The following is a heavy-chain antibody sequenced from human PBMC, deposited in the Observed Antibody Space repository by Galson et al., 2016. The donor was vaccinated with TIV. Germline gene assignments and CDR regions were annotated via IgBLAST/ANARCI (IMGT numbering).Heavy chain of an antibody. Sequence: LSLTCIVSGDSMRSDDYYWSWIRQPPGKGLEWIGYIYYLGTTFYNPSLKSRVTIPVDKSKNRFSLKVTSVTAADTAVYYCARVVRKYGDPGRIDAWGQGTLVTVSS. CDR3: ARVVRKYGDPGRIDA. CDR2: IYYLGTT. V-gene: IGHV4-30-4*01. D-gene: IGHD2-21*01. J-gene: IGHJ5*02. CDR1: GDSMRSDDYY.